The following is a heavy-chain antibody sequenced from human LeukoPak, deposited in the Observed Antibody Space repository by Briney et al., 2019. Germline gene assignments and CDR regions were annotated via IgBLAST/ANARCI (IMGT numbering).Heavy chain of an antibody. J-gene: IGHJ4*02. Sequence: ASQTLSLTCAISGDSVSSNSAAWNWIRQSPSRGLEWLGRTYYRSKWYNDYAVSVKSRITINPDTSKNQFSLQLNSVTPEDTAVYYCARVPPPFGHQLVPIFDYWGQGTLVTVSS. CDR3: ARVPPPFGHQLVPIFDY. D-gene: IGHD6-13*01. CDR2: TYYRSKWYN. CDR1: GDSVSSNSAA. V-gene: IGHV6-1*01.